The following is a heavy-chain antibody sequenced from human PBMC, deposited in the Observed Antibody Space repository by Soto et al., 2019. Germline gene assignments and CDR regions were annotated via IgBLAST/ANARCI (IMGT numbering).Heavy chain of an antibody. CDR1: GYSFTTYG. Sequence: QVQLVQSRTEVRKPGASVKVSCKASGYSFTTYGFSWVRQAPGQGLEYVGWISTYNGNTNYAQELRGRVSMTTDTSTSTAYMELTSLRSDDTAVYYCARVTSGLRGNDPNFDYWVQGTLVTVSS. V-gene: IGHV1-18*01. D-gene: IGHD1-1*01. J-gene: IGHJ4*02. CDR2: ISTYNGNT. CDR3: ARVTSGLRGNDPNFDY.